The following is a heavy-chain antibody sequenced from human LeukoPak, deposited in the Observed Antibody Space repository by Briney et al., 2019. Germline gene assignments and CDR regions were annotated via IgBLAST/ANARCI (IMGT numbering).Heavy chain of an antibody. Sequence: GGSLRLSCAASGFTFDDYAMHWVRQAPGKGLEWVSGVSWNSGNIVYADSVKGRFTISRDNAKNSLYLQMNSLRAEDTALYYCAKDRSSTRFYYYGMDVWGQGTTVTVS. CDR3: AKDRSSTRFYYYGMDV. D-gene: IGHD2-2*01. CDR1: GFTFDDYA. V-gene: IGHV3-9*01. J-gene: IGHJ6*02. CDR2: VSWNSGNI.